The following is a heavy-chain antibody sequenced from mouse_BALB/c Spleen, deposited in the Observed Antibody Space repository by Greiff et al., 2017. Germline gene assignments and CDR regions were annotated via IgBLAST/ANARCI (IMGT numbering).Heavy chain of an antibody. CDR3: ARGDYGDAMDY. D-gene: IGHD2-4*01. V-gene: IGHV2-9*02. Sequence: VKLMESGPGLVAPSQSLSITCTVSGFSLTSYGVHWVRQPPGKGLEWLGVIWAGGSTNYNSALMSRLSISKDNSKSQVFLKMNSLQTDDTAMYYCARGDYGDAMDYWGQGTSVTVSS. CDR1: GFSLTSYG. J-gene: IGHJ4*01. CDR2: IWAGGST.